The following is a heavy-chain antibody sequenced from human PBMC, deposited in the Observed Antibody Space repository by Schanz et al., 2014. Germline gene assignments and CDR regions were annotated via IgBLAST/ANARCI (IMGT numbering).Heavy chain of an antibody. CDR3: VKAKSGAHGAFDI. V-gene: IGHV3-23*04. CDR2: INGNGGIT. Sequence: VQLVESGGGVVQPGRSLRLSCAASGFTFSKYGVHWVRQAPGKGLEWVSAINGNGGITYYADPVKGRFTISRDNSKNTLYLQMKSLRVEDTAVYYCVKAKSGAHGAFDIWGQGTMVTVSS. D-gene: IGHD3-10*01. CDR1: GFTFSKYG. J-gene: IGHJ3*02.